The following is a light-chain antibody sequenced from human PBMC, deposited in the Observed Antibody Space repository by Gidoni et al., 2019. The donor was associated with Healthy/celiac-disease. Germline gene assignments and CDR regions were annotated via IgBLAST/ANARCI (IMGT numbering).Light chain of an antibody. CDR2: KDR. CDR3: QSADSSGTVV. J-gene: IGLJ2*01. Sequence: SYELTQPPPVSVSPGQTARITCSGDALPKQYAYWYQQKPGQAPVLVIYKDRERSSGIPERFSGSSSGTTVTLTISGVQAEDEADYYCQSADSSGTVVFGGGTKLTVL. V-gene: IGLV3-25*03. CDR1: ALPKQY.